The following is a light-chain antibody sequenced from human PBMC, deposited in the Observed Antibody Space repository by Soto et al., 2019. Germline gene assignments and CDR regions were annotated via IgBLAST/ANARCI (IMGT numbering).Light chain of an antibody. CDR1: LSVSSN. V-gene: IGKV3-15*01. Sequence: LAVTQSPATLSVPPGQRATLSCRASLSVSSNLAWYKHKPGQAPRLLIYGATTRATGIPARFSGSGSGTEFNLTVSNLQSEDFAIYYCQQYNVWYTFGKGTRLEIK. J-gene: IGKJ5*01. CDR3: QQYNVWYT. CDR2: GAT.